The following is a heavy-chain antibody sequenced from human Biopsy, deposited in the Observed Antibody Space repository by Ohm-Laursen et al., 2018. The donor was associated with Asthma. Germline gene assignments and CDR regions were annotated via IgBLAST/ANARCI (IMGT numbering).Heavy chain of an antibody. CDR1: GFTFGDYW. J-gene: IGHJ1*01. Sequence: SLRLSCAAYGFTFGDYWMSWVRQVPGKGLEWVANIKHDGNEKNHVDSLKGRFTISRDNAKNSLYLQMNSLRAEDTAVYYCARTFHFWSPYHAEHYQLWGQGTLVTVSS. V-gene: IGHV3-7*01. CDR2: IKHDGNEK. D-gene: IGHD3-3*02. CDR3: ARTFHFWSPYHAEHYQL.